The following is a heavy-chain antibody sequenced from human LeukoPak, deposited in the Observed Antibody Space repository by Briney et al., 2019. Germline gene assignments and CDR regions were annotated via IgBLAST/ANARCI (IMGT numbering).Heavy chain of an antibody. CDR2: INHSGST. J-gene: IGHJ3*02. Sequence: SETLSLTCAVYGGSFSGYYWSWIRQPPGKGLEWIGEINHSGSTNYNPSLKSRVTISVDTSKNQFSLKLSSVTAADTAVYYCARDRVRDGYNRRAFDIWGQGTMVTVSS. V-gene: IGHV4-34*01. D-gene: IGHD5-24*01. CDR3: ARDRVRDGYNRRAFDI. CDR1: GGSFSGYY.